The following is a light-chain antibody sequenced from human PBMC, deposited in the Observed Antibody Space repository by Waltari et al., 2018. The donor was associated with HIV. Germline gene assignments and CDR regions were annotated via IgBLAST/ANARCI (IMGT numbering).Light chain of an antibody. J-gene: IGLJ2*01. CDR2: EDN. CDR3: CAYAGGLE. CDR1: SSYTGNYNL. Sequence: QSALTQPASVSGSPGQSITISFTGTSSYTGNYNLVTWYQLNPGKSPNLIIYEDNKRPSVVSNRFSGSKSADTASLTISGLQAEDEADYYCCAYAGGLEFGGGTKLTVL. V-gene: IGLV2-23*01.